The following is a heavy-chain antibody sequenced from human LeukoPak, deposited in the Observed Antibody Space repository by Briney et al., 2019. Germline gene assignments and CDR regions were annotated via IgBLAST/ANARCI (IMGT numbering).Heavy chain of an antibody. D-gene: IGHD2-2*01. V-gene: IGHV3-23*01. J-gene: IGHJ6*02. CDR3: ASLPAAAYYYGMDV. CDR1: GFTFSSYA. Sequence: GGSLRLSCAASGFTFSSYAMDWVRQAPGKGLEWVSAISAIDDSTHYADSVKGRFTISRDNSKNTLYLQMNSLRAEDTAVYYCASLPAAAYYYGMDVWGQGTTVTVSS. CDR2: ISAIDDST.